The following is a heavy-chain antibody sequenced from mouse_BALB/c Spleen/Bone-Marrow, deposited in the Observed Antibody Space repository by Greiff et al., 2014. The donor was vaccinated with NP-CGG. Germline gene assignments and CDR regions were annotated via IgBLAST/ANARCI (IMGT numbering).Heavy chain of an antibody. J-gene: IGHJ1*01. D-gene: IGHD1-1*01. CDR3: ARRNYYGSHYWYFDV. V-gene: IGHV1-69*02. Sequence: QVQLQQPGAELVKPGASVKLSCKASGYTFTIYWMHWVKQRPGQGLEWIGEIDPSDSDANYNQKFKGKATLTVDKSSTTAYMQLSSLTSEDSAVYYCARRNYYGSHYWYFDVWGAGTTVPVSS. CDR2: IDPSDSDA. CDR1: GYTFTIYW.